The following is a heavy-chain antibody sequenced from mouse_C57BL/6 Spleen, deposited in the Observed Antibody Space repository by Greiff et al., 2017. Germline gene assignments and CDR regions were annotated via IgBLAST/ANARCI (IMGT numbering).Heavy chain of an antibody. CDR1: GYAFSSSW. CDR3: ARATAVVDWCFDV. J-gene: IGHJ1*03. D-gene: IGHD1-1*01. V-gene: IGHV1-82*01. Sequence: QVQLQQSGPELVKPGASVKISCKASGYAFSSSWMNWVKQRPGKGLEWIGRIYPGDGDTNYNGKFKGKATLTADKSSSTAYMQLSSLPSEDSAVYFCARATAVVDWCFDVWGTGTTVTVSS. CDR2: IYPGDGDT.